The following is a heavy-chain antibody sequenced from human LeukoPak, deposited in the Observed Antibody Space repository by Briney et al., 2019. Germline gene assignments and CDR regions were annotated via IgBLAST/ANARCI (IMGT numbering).Heavy chain of an antibody. Sequence: GASVKVSCKASGGTFSSYAISWVRQAPGQGLEWMGGTIPIFGTANYAQKFQGRVTITADESTSTAYMELSSLRSEDTAVYYCAVVVTATTTVGFDYWGQGTLVTVSS. D-gene: IGHD2-21*02. V-gene: IGHV1-69*13. J-gene: IGHJ4*02. CDR2: TIPIFGTA. CDR1: GGTFSSYA. CDR3: AVVVTATTTVGFDY.